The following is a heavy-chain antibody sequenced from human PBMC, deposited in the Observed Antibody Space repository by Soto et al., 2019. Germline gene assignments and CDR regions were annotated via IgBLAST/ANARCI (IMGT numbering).Heavy chain of an antibody. V-gene: IGHV3-23*01. J-gene: IGHJ3*02. CDR3: AREAVDGTLHHDAFDI. CDR2: ISGSGGST. CDR1: GFTFSSYA. D-gene: IGHD6-19*01. Sequence: LRLSCAASGFTFSSYAMSWVRQAPGKGLEWVSAISGSGGSTYYADSVKGRFTISRDNSKNTLYLQMNSLRAEDTAVYYCAREAVDGTLHHDAFDIWGQGTMVTVSS.